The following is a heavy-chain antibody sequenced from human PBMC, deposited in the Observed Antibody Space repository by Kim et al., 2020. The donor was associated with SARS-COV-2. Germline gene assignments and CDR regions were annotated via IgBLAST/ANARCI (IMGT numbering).Heavy chain of an antibody. Sequence: SETLSLTCTVSGGSISSGGYYWSWIRQHPGKGLEWIGYIYYSGSTYYNPSLKSRVTISVDTSKNQFSLKLSSVTAPDTAVYYCARAHRTIFGVVEYMDVWGQATTVTLSS. V-gene: IGHV4-31*03. CDR3: ARAHRTIFGVVEYMDV. CDR2: IYYSGST. CDR1: GGSISSGGYY. J-gene: IGHJ6*02. D-gene: IGHD3-3*01.